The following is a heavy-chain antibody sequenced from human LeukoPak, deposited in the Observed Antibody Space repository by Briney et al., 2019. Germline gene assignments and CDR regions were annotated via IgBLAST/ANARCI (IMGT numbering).Heavy chain of an antibody. Sequence: GASVKVSCKASGYTFTTSGLSWVRQAPGQGLEWKGWISAYNGNTNYAQKFQGRVTMTRNTSISTAYMELSSLRSEDTAVYYCAREAPAAGVGNWFDPWGQGTLVTVSS. CDR2: ISAYNGNT. D-gene: IGHD6-13*01. V-gene: IGHV1-18*01. CDR1: GYTFTTSG. CDR3: AREAPAAGVGNWFDP. J-gene: IGHJ5*02.